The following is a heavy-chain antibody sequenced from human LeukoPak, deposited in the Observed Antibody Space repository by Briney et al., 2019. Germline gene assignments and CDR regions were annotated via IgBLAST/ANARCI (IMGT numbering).Heavy chain of an antibody. CDR1: GGSISSYY. CDR2: IYYSGST. CDR3: ARYLPGYSDYSGWYFDL. Sequence: PSETLSLTCTVSGGSISSYYWSWIRQPPGKGLEWIGYIYYSGSTNYNPSLKSRVTISVDTSKNQFSLKLSSVTAADTAVYYCARYLPGYSDYSGWYFDLWGRGTLVTVSS. J-gene: IGHJ2*01. D-gene: IGHD4-11*01. V-gene: IGHV4-59*01.